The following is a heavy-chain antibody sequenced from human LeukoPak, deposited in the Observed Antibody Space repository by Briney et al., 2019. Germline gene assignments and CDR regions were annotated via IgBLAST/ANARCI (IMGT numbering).Heavy chain of an antibody. Sequence: GGSLRLSCAASGFTFSDYYMSWIRQAPGKGLEWLSYISSSGSTIYYADSVKGRFTIFRDNAKNSLYLQMNSLRAEDTAVYYCARVLLVYYYDSSAFDIWGRGTMVTVSS. CDR1: GFTFSDYY. CDR3: ARVLLVYYYDSSAFDI. V-gene: IGHV3-11*04. CDR2: ISSSGSTI. J-gene: IGHJ3*02. D-gene: IGHD3-22*01.